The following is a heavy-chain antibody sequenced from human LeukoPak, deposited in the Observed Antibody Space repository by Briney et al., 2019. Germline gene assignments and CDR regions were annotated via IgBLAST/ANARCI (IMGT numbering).Heavy chain of an antibody. CDR2: IIPIFGIA. CDR3: ARLDYYDSSGYGKGFDP. Sequence: SVKVSCRASGGTFSSYAISWVRQAPGQGLEWMGRIIPIFGIANYAQKFQGRVTITADKSTSTAYMGLSSLRSEDTAVYYCARLDYYDSSGYGKGFDPWGQGTLVTVSS. D-gene: IGHD3-22*01. CDR1: GGTFSSYA. J-gene: IGHJ5*02. V-gene: IGHV1-69*04.